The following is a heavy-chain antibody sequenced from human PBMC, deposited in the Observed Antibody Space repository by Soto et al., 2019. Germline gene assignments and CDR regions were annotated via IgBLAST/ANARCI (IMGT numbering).Heavy chain of an antibody. Sequence: EVQLLEAGGGLVQPGGSLRLSCAASGFTFSSYAMSWVRQAPGKGLEWVSAISGSGGSTYYADSVKGRFTISRDNSKNTLYLQMNSLRAEDTAVYYCAKWFSLGSGSLRDYWGQGTLVTVSS. J-gene: IGHJ4*02. D-gene: IGHD3-10*01. CDR2: ISGSGGST. CDR3: AKWFSLGSGSLRDY. V-gene: IGHV3-23*01. CDR1: GFTFSSYA.